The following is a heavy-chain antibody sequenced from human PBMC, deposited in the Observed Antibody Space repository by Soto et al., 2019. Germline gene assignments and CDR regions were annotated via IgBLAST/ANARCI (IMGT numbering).Heavy chain of an antibody. D-gene: IGHD3-9*01. V-gene: IGHV3-15*01. J-gene: IGHJ6*02. CDR2: IKSKTDGGTT. CDR3: TTDQAILTGYYTPPYYGMDV. CDR1: GFTFSNAW. Sequence: PGGSLRLSCAASGFTFSNAWMSCVRQAPGKGLEWVGRIKSKTDGGTTDYAAPVKGRFTISRDDSKNTLYLQMNSLKTEDTAVYYCTTDQAILTGYYTPPYYGMDVWGQGTTVTVSS.